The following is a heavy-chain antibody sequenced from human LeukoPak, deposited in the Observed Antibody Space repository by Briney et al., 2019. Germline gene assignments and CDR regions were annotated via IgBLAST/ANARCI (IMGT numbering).Heavy chain of an antibody. V-gene: IGHV7-4-1*02. J-gene: IGHJ4*02. CDR1: GYRFTSYA. Sequence: ASVKVSCKASGYRFTSYAMNWVRQAPGQGLEWMGWINTNTGNATYAQGFTGRFVFSSDTSVSTAYLQISSLKAEDTAVYYCARDHDTAIVPFDYWGQGTLVTVSS. CDR2: INTNTGNA. D-gene: IGHD5-18*01. CDR3: ARDHDTAIVPFDY.